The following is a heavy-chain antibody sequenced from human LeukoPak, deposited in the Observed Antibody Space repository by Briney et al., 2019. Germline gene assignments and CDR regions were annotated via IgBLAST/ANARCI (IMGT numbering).Heavy chain of an antibody. CDR2: ISGGST. Sequence: GGSLRLSCAASGFTVSTNEMSWVRQAPGKGLDWVSSISGGSTYYTDCRKGRFSISRDNSKNTLHLQMNSLRAKDTAVYYCARDPGIVGAPFDYWGQGTLVTVSS. CDR1: GFTVSTNE. D-gene: IGHD1-26*01. CDR3: ARDPGIVGAPFDY. J-gene: IGHJ4*02. V-gene: IGHV3-38-3*01.